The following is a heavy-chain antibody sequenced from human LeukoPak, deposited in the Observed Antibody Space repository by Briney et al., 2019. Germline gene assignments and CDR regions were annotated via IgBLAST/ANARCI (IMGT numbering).Heavy chain of an antibody. Sequence: NASETLSLTCTVSGGSISRHYWSWVRQPPGKGLEWIGEINHSGSTNYNPSLKSRVTISVDTSKNQFSLKLSSVTAADTAVYYCARGGYNSRRDNWFDPWGQGTLVTVSS. CDR2: INHSGST. CDR3: ARGGYNSRRDNWFDP. CDR1: GGSISRHY. J-gene: IGHJ5*02. D-gene: IGHD5-12*01. V-gene: IGHV4-34*01.